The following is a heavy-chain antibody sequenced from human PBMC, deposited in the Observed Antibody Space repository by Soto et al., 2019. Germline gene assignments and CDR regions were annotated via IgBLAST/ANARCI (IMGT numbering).Heavy chain of an antibody. CDR3: ARRARPDFYYMDV. V-gene: IGHV3-64*01. CDR2: ISSNGVGT. Sequence: EVQLEESGGGLAQPGGSLRLSCAASGFTLSGYAMDWVRQAPGKGLEYVSGISSNGVGTYYANSVQGRFTISRDNSKNTVYLQMGSLRPKDMAVYYCARRARPDFYYMDVWGKGTTVTVSS. CDR1: GFTLSGYA. J-gene: IGHJ6*03. D-gene: IGHD6-6*01.